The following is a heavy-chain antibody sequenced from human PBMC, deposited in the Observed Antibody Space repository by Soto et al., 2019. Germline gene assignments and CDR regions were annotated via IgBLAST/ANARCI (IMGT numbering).Heavy chain of an antibody. Sequence: PGGSLRLSCAASGFTFNNFNMNWVRQAPGKGLEWVSYITSSSSTIYYADSVKGRFTISRDNAKNSLYLQVNSLRAEDTAVYYCARELYGDYGVDYWGQGTLVTVS. D-gene: IGHD4-17*01. CDR2: ITSSSSTI. CDR1: GFTFNNFN. J-gene: IGHJ4*02. V-gene: IGHV3-48*01. CDR3: ARELYGDYGVDY.